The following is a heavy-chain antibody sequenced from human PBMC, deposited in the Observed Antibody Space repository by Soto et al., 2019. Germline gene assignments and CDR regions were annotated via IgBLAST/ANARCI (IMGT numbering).Heavy chain of an antibody. J-gene: IGHJ4*02. CDR2: IYYSGST. V-gene: IGHV4-59*01. D-gene: IGHD3-3*01. CDR1: GGSISSYY. Sequence: PSETLSLTCTVSGGSISSYYWSWIRQPPGKGLEWIGYIYYSGSTNYNPSLKSRVTISVDTSKNQFSLKLSSVTAADTAVYYCARGYYDFWSGYYTGRFDYWRQGTLVTVSS. CDR3: ARGYYDFWSGYYTGRFDY.